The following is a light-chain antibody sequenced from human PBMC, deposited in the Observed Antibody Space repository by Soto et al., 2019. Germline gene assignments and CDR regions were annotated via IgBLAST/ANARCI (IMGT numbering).Light chain of an antibody. CDR3: QQYKKWQFT. CDR1: QSVNSN. Sequence: EIMMTQSSVTLSVSPGERATLSFRASQSVNSNLAWYQQRAGQAPRPLLYGASTRATGIAASFIGNESATEFTLTASSLQPDDFAAYYSQQYKKWQFTFGTGTKVD. J-gene: IGKJ3*01. CDR2: GAS. V-gene: IGKV3-15*01.